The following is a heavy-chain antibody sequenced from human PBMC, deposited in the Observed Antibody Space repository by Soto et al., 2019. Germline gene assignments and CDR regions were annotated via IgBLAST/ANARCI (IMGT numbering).Heavy chain of an antibody. D-gene: IGHD6-13*01. CDR1: GFTVSSNY. CDR3: ARSRPEDSSSWFYYYYYYMDV. CDR2: IYSGGST. Sequence: GGSLRLSCAASGFTVSSNYMSWVRQAPGKGLEWVSVIYSGGSTYYADSVKGRFTISRDNSKNTLYLQMNSLRAEDTAVYYCARSRPEDSSSWFYYYYYYMDVWGKGTTVTVSS. J-gene: IGHJ6*03. V-gene: IGHV3-66*01.